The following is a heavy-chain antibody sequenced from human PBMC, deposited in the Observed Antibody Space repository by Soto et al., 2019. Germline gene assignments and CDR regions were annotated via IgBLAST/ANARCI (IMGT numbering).Heavy chain of an antibody. Sequence: ASVKVSCKASGYTFTTYDLHWVRPAPGQGLEWLGWMDPNSGSTGYAQNFQGRITMTRNISRNTAHMELSSLQSEDTAVYYCARERKFDFWRKGLDVWGQGTTVTVSS. V-gene: IGHV1-8*01. CDR3: ARERKFDFWRKGLDV. D-gene: IGHD3-3*01. CDR1: GYTFTTYD. CDR2: MDPNSGST. J-gene: IGHJ6*02.